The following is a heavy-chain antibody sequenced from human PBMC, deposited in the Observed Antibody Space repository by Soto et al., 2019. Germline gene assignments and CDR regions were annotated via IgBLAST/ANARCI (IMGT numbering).Heavy chain of an antibody. CDR2: INWNGGST. J-gene: IGHJ3*02. D-gene: IGHD3-16*02. V-gene: IGHV3-20*01. Sequence: GGSLRLSCAASGFTFADYGMSWVRQAPGKGLEWVSGINWNGGSTGYADSVKGRFTISRDNAKTSLYLQMNSLRAEDTALYHCASEFPLLGYYIWGSYRYSHAFDIWGQGTMVTVSS. CDR3: ASEFPLLGYYIWGSYRYSHAFDI. CDR1: GFTFADYG.